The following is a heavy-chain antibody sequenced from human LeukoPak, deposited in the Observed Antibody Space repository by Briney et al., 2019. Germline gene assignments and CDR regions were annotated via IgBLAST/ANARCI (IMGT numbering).Heavy chain of an antibody. V-gene: IGHV3-7*01. CDR3: ARDRYSSY. Sequence: GGSLRLSCAASEFTFSNYWMTWVRQAPGKGLEWVANIKQDGSEKYYVDSVKGRVTISRDNAKNSLFLQMNSLRAEDTAVYYCARDRYSSYWGQGTLVTVSS. D-gene: IGHD6-19*01. CDR2: IKQDGSEK. CDR1: EFTFSNYW. J-gene: IGHJ4*02.